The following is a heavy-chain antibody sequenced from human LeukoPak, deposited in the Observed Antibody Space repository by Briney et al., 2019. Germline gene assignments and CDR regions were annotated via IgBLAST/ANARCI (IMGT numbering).Heavy chain of an antibody. Sequence: GRSLRLSCTGSGFTLGDYGMSWVRQAPGKGLEWVGFIRSKAYGGTTEYAASVKGRFTISRDDSKSIAYLQMNSLKTEDTAVYYCSNSYCGGDCYSGGYFDYWGQGTLVTVSS. V-gene: IGHV3-49*04. J-gene: IGHJ4*02. D-gene: IGHD2-21*02. CDR1: GFTLGDYG. CDR3: SNSYCGGDCYSGGYFDY. CDR2: IRSKAYGGTT.